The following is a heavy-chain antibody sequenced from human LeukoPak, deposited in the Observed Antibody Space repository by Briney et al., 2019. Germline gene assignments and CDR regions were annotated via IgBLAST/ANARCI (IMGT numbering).Heavy chain of an antibody. CDR2: IWSDGSNR. CDR1: KFTFSSYG. J-gene: IGHJ6*02. D-gene: IGHD6-19*01. CDR3: AGTSSGPERRGMDV. Sequence: LAGGSLRLSCAASKFTFSSYGMHWVRQAPGKGLEWVAVIWSDGSNRYYADSVKGRFTISRDNSKNTLYLQMNSLRAEVTAVYYCAGTSSGPERRGMDVWGQGTTVTVSS. V-gene: IGHV3-33*01.